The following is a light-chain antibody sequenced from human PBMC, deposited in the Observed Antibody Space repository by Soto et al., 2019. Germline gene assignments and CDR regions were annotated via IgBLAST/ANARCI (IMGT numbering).Light chain of an antibody. CDR1: SSDVGSSNL. V-gene: IGLV2-23*01. Sequence: QCALTQPASGSPSPGQPITSSCTGTSSDVGSSNLVSWYQQHPGKAPNLMIYEDTKRPSGISNRFSGSKSGNTASLTISGLQAEDEADYYCCSYARSNSLVFGGGAKVTVL. J-gene: IGLJ2*01. CDR3: CSYARSNSLV. CDR2: EDT.